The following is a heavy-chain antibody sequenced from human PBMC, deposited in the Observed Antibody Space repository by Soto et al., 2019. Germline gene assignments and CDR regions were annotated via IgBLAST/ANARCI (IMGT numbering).Heavy chain of an antibody. CDR3: ARGKIVVVPAAIAHNWFDP. D-gene: IGHD2-2*02. J-gene: IGHJ5*02. Sequence: EVQLVESGGGLVKPGGSLRLSCAASGFTFSSYSMNWVRQAPGKGLEWVSSISSSSSYIYYADSVKGRFTISRDNAKNSLYLEMNCLRAEDTAVYYCARGKIVVVPAAIAHNWFDPWGQGTLVTVSS. V-gene: IGHV3-21*01. CDR1: GFTFSSYS. CDR2: ISSSSSYI.